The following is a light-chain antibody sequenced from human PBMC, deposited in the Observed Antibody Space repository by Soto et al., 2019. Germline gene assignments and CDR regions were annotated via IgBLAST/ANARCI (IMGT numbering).Light chain of an antibody. CDR3: QQYINWPSYT. CDR1: QSVSNDY. Sequence: EIVLTQTPGTLSFSPVERATLSFRAIQSVSNDYVAWVQQKPGQTPRLLIYSVSSRATGIPDRFSGSGSGTDFTLTIRRLEPEDFAMYYCQQYINWPSYTCGQGTKGDIK. V-gene: IGKV3-20*01. CDR2: SVS. J-gene: IGKJ2*01.